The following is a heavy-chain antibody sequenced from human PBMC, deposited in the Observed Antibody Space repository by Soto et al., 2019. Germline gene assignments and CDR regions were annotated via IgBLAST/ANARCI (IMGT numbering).Heavy chain of an antibody. D-gene: IGHD2-2*01. CDR2: NYYSGST. J-gene: IGHJ5*02. CDR3: GSPPRYRSCNSCSCLGWFDP. V-gene: IGHV4-39*02. CDR1: GGSISSSSYY. Sequence: QLQLQESGPGLVNPSETLSLTCTVSGGSISSSSYYWGWIRPPPGNGLEWIGSNYYSGSTYYNPSLKMRVTKAADTAKDHPALILGTVTAADSAVNYCGSPPRYRSCNSCSCLGWFDPWGQGTLVTDS.